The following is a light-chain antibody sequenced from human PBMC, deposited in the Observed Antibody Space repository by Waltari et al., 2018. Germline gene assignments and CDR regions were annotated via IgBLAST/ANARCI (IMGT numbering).Light chain of an antibody. CDR2: AAS. J-gene: IGKJ2*01. CDR1: QGVRNY. Sequence: DIQMTQSPPSLYASVGYTVTMTCRASQGVRNYLTWFQQKPGAAPKLLIHAASSLGFGVPSRFSGSGSATAFTLTNAGLQREDVGTYYCQQTYTVPRSFGHGTKVE. V-gene: IGKV1-39*01. CDR3: QQTYTVPRS.